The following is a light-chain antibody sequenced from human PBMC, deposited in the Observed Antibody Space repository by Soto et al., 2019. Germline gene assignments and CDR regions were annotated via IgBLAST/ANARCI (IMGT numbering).Light chain of an antibody. CDR2: DAS. CDR1: ATINTW. CDR3: QQYSSYPLT. J-gene: IGKJ4*01. V-gene: IGKV1-5*01. Sequence: DIQMTQSPSSLSVSVGDRVTITCRASATINTWLAWYQQKPGKAPKILIYDASKLERGVPSRLSGSGSWAEFTLTINSLQPDDLGTYYCQQYSSYPLTFGGGTKVEV.